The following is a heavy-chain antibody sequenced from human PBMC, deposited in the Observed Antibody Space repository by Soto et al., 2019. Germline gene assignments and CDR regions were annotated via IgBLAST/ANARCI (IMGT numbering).Heavy chain of an antibody. J-gene: IGHJ3*02. CDR1: GGTFSSYA. Sequence: SVKVSCKASGGTFSSYAISWVRQAPGQGLEWMGGIIPIFGTANYAQKFQGRVTITADESTSTAYMELSSLRSEDTAVYYCASPSPYYCDRPSDAFDIWGQGTMVTVSS. V-gene: IGHV1-69*13. CDR2: IIPIFGTA. CDR3: ASPSPYYCDRPSDAFDI. D-gene: IGHD3-10*02.